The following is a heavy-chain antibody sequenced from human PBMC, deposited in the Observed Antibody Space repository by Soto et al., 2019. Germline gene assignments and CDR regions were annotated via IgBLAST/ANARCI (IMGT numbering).Heavy chain of an antibody. J-gene: IGHJ6*02. Sequence: PGGSLRLSCAASGFTFSSYGMHWVRQAPGKGLEWVAVIWYDGSNKYYADSVKGRFTISRDNSKNTLYLQMNSLRAEDTAVYYCARDQSSGWYSAYYYYRMDVWGQGTTVTVSS. CDR2: IWYDGSNK. CDR3: ARDQSSGWYSAYYYYRMDV. CDR1: GFTFSSYG. V-gene: IGHV3-33*01. D-gene: IGHD6-19*01.